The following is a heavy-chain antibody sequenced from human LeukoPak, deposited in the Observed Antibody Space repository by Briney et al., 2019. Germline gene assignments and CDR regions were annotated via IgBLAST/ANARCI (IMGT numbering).Heavy chain of an antibody. CDR1: GGSISSSSYY. J-gene: IGHJ4*02. D-gene: IGHD6-13*01. CDR3: VAGRIAAAGTLGY. V-gene: IGHV4-39*07. CDR2: IYYSGST. Sequence: SETLSLTCTVAGGSISSSSYYWGWIRQPPGKGLEWIGSIYYSGSTNYNPSLKSRVTISVDTSKNQFSLKLSSVTAADTAVYYCVAGRIAAAGTLGYWGQGTLVTVSS.